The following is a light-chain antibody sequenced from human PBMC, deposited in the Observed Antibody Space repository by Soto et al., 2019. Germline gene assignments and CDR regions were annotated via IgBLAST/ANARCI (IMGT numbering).Light chain of an antibody. J-gene: IGLJ2*01. Sequence: QYALTQPASVSGSPGQSITISCTGTSSDIGEYNYVSWYQQYPGKAPKLIIYEVSNRPSGVSNRFSGSKSGNTASLTISGLQAEDEADYYCSSYTTSSTLVFGGGTKLTVL. CDR2: EVS. CDR1: SSDIGEYNY. CDR3: SSYTTSSTLV. V-gene: IGLV2-14*01.